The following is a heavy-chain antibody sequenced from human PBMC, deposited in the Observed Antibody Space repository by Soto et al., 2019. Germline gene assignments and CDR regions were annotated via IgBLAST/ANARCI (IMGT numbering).Heavy chain of an antibody. J-gene: IGHJ4*02. Sequence: NPGGSLRLSCAASGFTFSSYSMNWVRQAPGKGLEWVSSISSSSSYIYYADSVKGRFTISRDNAKNSLYLQMNSLRAEDTAVYYCARDPAPAYCGGDCYSGSDYWGQGTLVTVSS. V-gene: IGHV3-21*01. CDR3: ARDPAPAYCGGDCYSGSDY. CDR2: ISSSSSYI. CDR1: GFTFSSYS. D-gene: IGHD2-21*02.